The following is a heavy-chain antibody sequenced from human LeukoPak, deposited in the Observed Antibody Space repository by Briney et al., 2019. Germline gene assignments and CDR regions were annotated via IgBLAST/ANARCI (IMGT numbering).Heavy chain of an antibody. J-gene: IGHJ5*02. CDR3: ARAGYSYGFDWFDP. V-gene: IGHV4-61*02. D-gene: IGHD5-18*01. Sequence: SETLSLTCTVSDGSISSGSDYWSWIRQPAGKGLEWIGRIYTSGSTNYNPSLKSRVTISVDTSKNQFSLKLSSVTAADTAVYYCARAGYSYGFDWFDPWGQGTLVTVSS. CDR1: DGSISSGSDY. CDR2: IYTSGST.